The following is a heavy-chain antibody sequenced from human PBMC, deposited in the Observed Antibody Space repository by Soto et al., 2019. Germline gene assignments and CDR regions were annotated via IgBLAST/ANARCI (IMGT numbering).Heavy chain of an antibody. J-gene: IGHJ4*02. V-gene: IGHV3-30-3*01. CDR2: ISYDGSNK. Sequence: QVQLVESGGGVVQPGRSLRLSCAASGFTFSSYAMHWVRQAPGKGLEWVAVISYDGSNKYYADSVKGRFTISRDNSKNTLYLQMNSLRAEDTAVYYCASEIVEVITDRDYWGQGTLVTVSS. CDR1: GFTFSSYA. CDR3: ASEIVEVITDRDY. D-gene: IGHD3-22*01.